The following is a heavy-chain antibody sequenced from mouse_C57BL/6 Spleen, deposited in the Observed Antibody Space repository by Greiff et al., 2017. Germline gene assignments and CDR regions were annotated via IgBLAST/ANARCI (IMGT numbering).Heavy chain of an antibody. V-gene: IGHV1-64*01. D-gene: IGHD1-1*01. CDR2: IHPNSGST. CDR1: GYTFTSYW. CDR3: TRSGDYVSLYFDY. Sequence: QVQLQQPGAELVKPGASVKLSCKASGYTFTSYWMHWVKQRPGQGLEWIGMIHPNSGSTNYNEKFKSKATLTVDKSSSTAYLQLSSLTSEDSAVYYCTRSGDYVSLYFDYWGQGTTLTVSS. J-gene: IGHJ2*01.